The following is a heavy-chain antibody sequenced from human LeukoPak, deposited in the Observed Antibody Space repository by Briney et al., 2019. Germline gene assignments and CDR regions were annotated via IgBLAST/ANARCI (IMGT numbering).Heavy chain of an antibody. D-gene: IGHD5-12*01. J-gene: IGHJ4*02. Sequence: SETLSLTCTVSGGSISSYYWSWIRQPPGKGLEWLGYIYYSGSTNYNPSLKSRVRISVDTYKNQYSLKLSSVTAADTAVYYCAIGKWHYYFDYWGQGTLVTVSS. CDR1: GGSISSYY. V-gene: IGHV4-59*01. CDR2: IYYSGST. CDR3: AIGKWHYYFDY.